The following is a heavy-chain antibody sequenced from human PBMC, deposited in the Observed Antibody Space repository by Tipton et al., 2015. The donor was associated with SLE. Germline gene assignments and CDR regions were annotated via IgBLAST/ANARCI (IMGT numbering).Heavy chain of an antibody. J-gene: IGHJ4*02. CDR3: ARPVYMWGIAATGDY. V-gene: IGHV3-30*02. D-gene: IGHD6-25*01. CDR2: IRYDGSEE. Sequence: SLRLSCAPSGFTFDIYDMHWVRQAPGKGLEWVAFIRYDGSEEYYADSVKGRFTISRDNSNNTLFLQMTSLRAEDTAVYYCARPVYMWGIAATGDYWGQGTLVTVSS. CDR1: GFTFDIYD.